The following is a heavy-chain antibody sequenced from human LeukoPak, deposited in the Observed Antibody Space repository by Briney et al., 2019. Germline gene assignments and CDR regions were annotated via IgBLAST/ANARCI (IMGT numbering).Heavy chain of an antibody. CDR2: IRYDGSNK. V-gene: IGHV3-30*02. J-gene: IGHJ4*02. CDR3: ATPPTSLTRSDPQNKDY. CDR1: GFTFSSYG. Sequence: GGSLRLSCAASGFTFSSYGMHWVRQAPGKGLEWVAFIRYDGSNKYYADSVKGRFTISRDNSKNTLYLQMNSLRAEDTAVYYCATPPTSLTRSDPQNKDYWGQGTLVTVSS. D-gene: IGHD2/OR15-2a*01.